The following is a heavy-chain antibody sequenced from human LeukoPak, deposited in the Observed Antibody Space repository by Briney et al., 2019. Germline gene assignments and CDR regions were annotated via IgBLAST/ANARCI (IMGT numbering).Heavy chain of an antibody. Sequence: GGSLRLSCAASGFTVSSNYMSWVRQAPGKGLEWVSVIYSGGSTYSADSVKGRFTISRDNSKNTLYLQMNSLRAEDTAVYYCAKVRGERYFDYWGQGTLVTVSS. V-gene: IGHV3-53*01. CDR1: GFTVSSNY. CDR3: AKVRGERYFDY. J-gene: IGHJ4*02. D-gene: IGHD3-16*01. CDR2: IYSGGST.